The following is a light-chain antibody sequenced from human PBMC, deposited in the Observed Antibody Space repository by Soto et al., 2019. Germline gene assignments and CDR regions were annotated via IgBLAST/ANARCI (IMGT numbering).Light chain of an antibody. V-gene: IGKV2-28*01. CDR3: MQALQTPWT. CDR2: LGS. J-gene: IGKJ1*01. CDR1: QSLLHSNGYNY. Sequence: DLVLTQSPLSLPVTPGEPASISCRSSQSLLHSNGYNYWDWYLQKPGQSPQLLIYLGSNRASGVPDRFSGSGSGTDFTLKISRVEAEDVGVYYCMQALQTPWTFGQGTKVEIK.